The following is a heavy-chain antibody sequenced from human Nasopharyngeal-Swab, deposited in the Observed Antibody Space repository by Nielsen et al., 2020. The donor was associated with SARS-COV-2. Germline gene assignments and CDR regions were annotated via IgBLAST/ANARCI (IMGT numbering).Heavy chain of an antibody. CDR3: AKAPYLRGLDV. D-gene: IGHD2-21*01. V-gene: IGHV3-23*01. CDR1: GFTFSSYA. Sequence: GESLKISCAASGFTFSSYAMSWVRQAPGKGLEWVSIISGSGDTTYYADSVNDRVTISRDNSKNTLYMQTNSLRVEDTAVYYCAKAPYLRGLDVWGQGTTVTVSS. CDR2: ISGSGDTT. J-gene: IGHJ6*02.